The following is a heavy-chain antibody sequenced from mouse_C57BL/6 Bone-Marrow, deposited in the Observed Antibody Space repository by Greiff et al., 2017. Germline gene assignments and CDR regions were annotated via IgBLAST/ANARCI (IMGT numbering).Heavy chain of an antibody. Sequence: QVQLQQSGAELARPGASVKLSCKASGYTFTSSGISWVKQRTGQGLEWIGEIYPRSGNTYSNEKFTGKATLTAAKSSCTAYMALRSLTSEEAAVYYCGRGSYYAMDYWGQGTSVTVSS. J-gene: IGHJ4*01. CDR1: GYTFTSSG. CDR2: IYPRSGNT. V-gene: IGHV1-81*01. D-gene: IGHD1-1*02. CDR3: GRGSYYAMDY.